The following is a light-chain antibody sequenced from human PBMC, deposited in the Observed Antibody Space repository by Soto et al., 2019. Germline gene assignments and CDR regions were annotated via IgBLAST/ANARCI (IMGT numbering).Light chain of an antibody. J-gene: IGKJ1*01. CDR1: QSISYW. V-gene: IGKV1-5*03. CDR2: KAS. Sequence: DIQMTQSPSTLSASVGDRVTITCRASQSISYWLAWYQQKPGKAPNLLIYKASSLESGVPSRFSGGGSGTEFTLTISSLQPDDFETYYCQQYNIYWTFGQGTKVEIK. CDR3: QQYNIYWT.